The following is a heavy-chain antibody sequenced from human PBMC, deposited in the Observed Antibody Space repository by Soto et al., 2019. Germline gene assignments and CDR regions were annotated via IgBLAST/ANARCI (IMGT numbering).Heavy chain of an antibody. Sequence: QVQLVESGGGVVQPGRSLRLSCAASGFTFSSFGMHWVRQAPGKGLEWVAVISYDGSKKYYADSVKGRFTISRDNSKNTLYMQMNRLRAEDTAVYYCARDHVEPGIDYWGQGTLVTVSS. CDR1: GFTFSSFG. D-gene: IGHD1-20*01. CDR2: ISYDGSKK. J-gene: IGHJ4*02. V-gene: IGHV3-30*03. CDR3: ARDHVEPGIDY.